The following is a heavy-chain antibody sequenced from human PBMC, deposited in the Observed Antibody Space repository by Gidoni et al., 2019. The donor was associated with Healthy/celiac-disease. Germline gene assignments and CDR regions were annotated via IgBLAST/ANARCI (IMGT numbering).Heavy chain of an antibody. J-gene: IGHJ4*02. CDR2: IKSKTDGGTT. CDR1: GFTFSNAW. Sequence: VQLVESGGGLVKPGGSLRLSCAASGFTFSNAWMSWVRQAPGKGLEWVGRIKSKTDGGTTDYAAPVKGRFTISRGDSKNTLYLQMNSLKTEDTAVYYCTTERYDYVWGSYGVFDYWGQGTLVTVSS. V-gene: IGHV3-15*01. CDR3: TTERYDYVWGSYGVFDY. D-gene: IGHD3-16*01.